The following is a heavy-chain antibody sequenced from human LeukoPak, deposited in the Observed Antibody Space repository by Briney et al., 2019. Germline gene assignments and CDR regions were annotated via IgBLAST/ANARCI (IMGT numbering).Heavy chain of an antibody. D-gene: IGHD6-19*01. CDR2: ISSSSSGI. Sequence: GGSLRLSCAASGFTFSSYSMNWVRQAPGKGLEWVSAISSSSSGIYYTDSVKGRFTISRDNANNFLYLQVSSLRAEDTAVYYCATGYTSGTRIDYWGQGTLVSVSS. V-gene: IGHV3-21*01. J-gene: IGHJ4*02. CDR1: GFTFSSYS. CDR3: ATGYTSGTRIDY.